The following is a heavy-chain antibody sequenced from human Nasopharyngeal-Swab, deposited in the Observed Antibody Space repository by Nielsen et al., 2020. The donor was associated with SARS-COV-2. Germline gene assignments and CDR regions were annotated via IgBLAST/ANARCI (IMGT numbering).Heavy chain of an antibody. D-gene: IGHD4-23*01. Sequence: GGSLRLSCTASGFTFSSYAMSWVRQAPGRGLEWVSEISGSGGSTYCAESVKGRFTISRDNSKNTLYLQMSSLRAEDTAIYYCAKDLGVESPLWFDYWGQGTLLTVSS. CDR3: AKDLGVESPLWFDY. CDR2: ISGSGGST. J-gene: IGHJ4*02. V-gene: IGHV3-23*01. CDR1: GFTFSSYA.